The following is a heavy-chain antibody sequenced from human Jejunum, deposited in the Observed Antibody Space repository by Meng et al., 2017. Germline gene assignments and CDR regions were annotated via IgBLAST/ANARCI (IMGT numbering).Heavy chain of an antibody. CDR3: ARGRSSSGFYYRFDP. D-gene: IGHD3-22*01. Sequence: QVQLVESGGGVVQPGRSLRLSCAASGFTFSDYAMHWVRQAPGKGLEWVALISYDGSRRYYADAVEGRFTVSRDNSENTLFLQMNSLRPEDTALYSCARGRSSSGFYYRFDPWGRGTLVTVSS. CDR1: GFTFSDYA. V-gene: IGHV3-30-3*01. J-gene: IGHJ5*02. CDR2: ISYDGSRR.